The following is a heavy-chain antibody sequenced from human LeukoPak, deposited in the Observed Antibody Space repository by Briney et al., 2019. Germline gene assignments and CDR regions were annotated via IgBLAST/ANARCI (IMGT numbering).Heavy chain of an antibody. D-gene: IGHD5-18*01. J-gene: IGHJ5*02. Sequence: GGSLRLSXAASGFTFXXXXXXXVRQAPGKXLXXXXXXSGSGGSTYYADSVKGXFIISRDNSKNTLYLQMNGLRAEDAAVYYCAKKSLRGYTYGRDDDHWGQGTLVTVSS. CDR2: XSGSGGST. CDR3: AKKSLRGYTYGRDDDH. CDR1: GFTFXXXX. V-gene: IGHV3-23*01.